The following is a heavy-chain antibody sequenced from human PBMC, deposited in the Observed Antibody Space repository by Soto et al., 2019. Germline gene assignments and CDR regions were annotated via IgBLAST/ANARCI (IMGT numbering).Heavy chain of an antibody. V-gene: IGHV1-3*05. D-gene: IGHD2-21*02. Sequence: QVQLVQSGAEEKKPGASVKVSCKASGYTFTSYAMHWVRQAPGQRLEWMGWINAGNGNTKYSQKFQGRVTITRDTSASTSYMELRSLVSEDTAVYYCARSIVVVTARDYWGQGTLVTVSS. CDR1: GYTFTSYA. CDR3: ARSIVVVTARDY. CDR2: INAGNGNT. J-gene: IGHJ4*02.